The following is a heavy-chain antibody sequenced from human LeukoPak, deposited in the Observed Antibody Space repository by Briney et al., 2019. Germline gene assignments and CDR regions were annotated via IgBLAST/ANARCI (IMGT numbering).Heavy chain of an antibody. CDR2: ISSSSSYI. Sequence: GGSLRLSCAASGFTFSSYSMNWVRQAPGKGLEWVSSISSSSSYIYYADSVKGRFTISRDNSKNTLYLQMNSLRAEDTAVYYCAKRGVDSAYYFDYWGQGTLVTVSS. CDR3: AKRGVDSAYYFDY. D-gene: IGHD3-9*01. CDR1: GFTFSSYS. V-gene: IGHV3-21*01. J-gene: IGHJ4*02.